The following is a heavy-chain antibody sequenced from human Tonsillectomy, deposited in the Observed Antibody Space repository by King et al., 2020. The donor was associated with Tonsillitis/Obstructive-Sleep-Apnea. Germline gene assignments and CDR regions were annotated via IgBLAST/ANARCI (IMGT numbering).Heavy chain of an antibody. CDR1: GFTFSSYW. D-gene: IGHD7-27*01. CDR3: ARDPSTDLGYYYGMDV. V-gene: IGHV3-7*03. CDR2: IKQDGSEK. J-gene: IGHJ6*02. Sequence: VQLVESGGGLVQPGGSLRLSCAASGFTFSSYWMSWVRQAPGKGLEWVANIKQDGSEKYYVDSVKGRFTISRDNAKNSLYLQMNSLRAEDTAVYYCARDPSTDLGYYYGMDVWGQGTTVTVSS.